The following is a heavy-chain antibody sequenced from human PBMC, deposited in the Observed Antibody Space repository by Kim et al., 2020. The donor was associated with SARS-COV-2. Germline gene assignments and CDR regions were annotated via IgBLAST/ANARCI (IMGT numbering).Heavy chain of an antibody. CDR1: GFTFSNYY. CDR3: TRWAPIWFGELLDPGDY. Sequence: GGSLRLSCAASGFTFSNYYMSWIRQAPGKGLEWVSYISSSSSYTNYADSVKGRFTISSDNTKNSLYLQMNRLRDEDTAVYYWTRWAPIWFGELLDPGDY. J-gene: IGHJ4*01. CDR2: ISSSSSYT. D-gene: IGHD3-10*01. V-gene: IGHV3-11*03.